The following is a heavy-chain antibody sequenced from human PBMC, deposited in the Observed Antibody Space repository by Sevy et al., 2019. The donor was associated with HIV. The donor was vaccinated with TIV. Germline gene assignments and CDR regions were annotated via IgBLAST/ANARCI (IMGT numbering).Heavy chain of an antibody. CDR3: AGENAWGRGYS. V-gene: IGHV4-59*08. CDR2: IYYNGHI. CDR1: GGSITSLY. J-gene: IGHJ4*02. D-gene: IGHD1-26*01. Sequence: SETLSLTCTVSGGSITSLYWNWIRQPPGKGLEWIANIYYNGHINYNPSLKSRVTLSLDTSKNRFSLRLSSVPAADTARYYCAGENAWGRGYSWGQGTLVTGSS.